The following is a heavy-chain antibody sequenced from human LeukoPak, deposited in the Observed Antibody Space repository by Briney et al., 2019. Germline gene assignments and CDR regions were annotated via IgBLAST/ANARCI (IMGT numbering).Heavy chain of an antibody. CDR3: ARMDDYVWGSYRYYFDY. V-gene: IGHV3-23*01. D-gene: IGHD3-16*02. CDR1: GFTFSSYA. J-gene: IGHJ4*02. Sequence: GGSLRLSCAASGFTFSSYAMSWVRQAPGKGLEWVSAISGSGGSTYYADSVKGRFTISRDNAKNSLYLQMNSLRAEDTAVYYCARMDDYVWGSYRYYFDYWGQGTPVTVSS. CDR2: ISGSGGST.